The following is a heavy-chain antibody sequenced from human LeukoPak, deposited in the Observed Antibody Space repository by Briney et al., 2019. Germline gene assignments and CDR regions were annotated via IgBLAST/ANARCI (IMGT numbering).Heavy chain of an antibody. CDR3: ARDLYYYGSGSYPQFDY. CDR1: GGSISSYY. J-gene: IGHJ4*02. Sequence: SETLSLTCTFSGGSISSYYWSWIRQPAGKGLEWIGSIQTSGSTNYNPSLKSRVTMSVDTSKNQVSLKLSSVTAADTAVYYCARDLYYYGSGSYPQFDYWGQGTLVTVSS. D-gene: IGHD3-10*01. CDR2: IQTSGST. V-gene: IGHV4-4*07.